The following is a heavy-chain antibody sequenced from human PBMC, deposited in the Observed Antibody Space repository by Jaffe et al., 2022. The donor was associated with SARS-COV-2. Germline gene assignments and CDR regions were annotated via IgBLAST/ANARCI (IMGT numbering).Heavy chain of an antibody. J-gene: IGHJ4*02. CDR1: GFTFRSYE. V-gene: IGHV3-48*03. Sequence: EVQLVESGGGLVQPGGSLRLSCTASGFTFRSYEMDWVRQAPGKGLEWISYISGSGKTIYYADSVKGRFTISRDNAKSSMYLQINNLGADDTAVYYCASYLVATLDSWGQGTLVTVSS. CDR2: ISGSGKTI. CDR3: ASYLVATLDS. D-gene: IGHD5-12*01.